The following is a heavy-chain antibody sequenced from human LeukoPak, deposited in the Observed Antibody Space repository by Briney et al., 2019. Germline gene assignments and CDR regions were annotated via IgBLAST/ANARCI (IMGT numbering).Heavy chain of an antibody. V-gene: IGHV3-7*03. CDR2: IKQDGSEK. D-gene: IGHD3-10*01. CDR3: AKDSLGRSPQALFDY. J-gene: IGHJ4*02. CDR1: GFTFSNSA. Sequence: GGSLRLSCAASGFTFSNSALNWVRQAPGKGLEWVANIKQDGSEKYYVDSVKGRFTISRDNAKNTLYLQMNSLRAEDTAVYYCAKDSLGRSPQALFDYWGQGTLVTVSS.